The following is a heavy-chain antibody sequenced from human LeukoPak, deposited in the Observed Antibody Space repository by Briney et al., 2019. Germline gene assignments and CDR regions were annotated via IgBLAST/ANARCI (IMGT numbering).Heavy chain of an antibody. CDR2: IYTSGST. D-gene: IGHD2/OR15-2a*01. CDR1: GGSISSGSYY. CDR3: ARVFHAFDI. Sequence: PSQTLSLTCTVSGGSISSGSYYWSWIRQPAGKGLEWIGRIYTSGSTNYNPSLKSRVTISVDTSKNQFSLKLSSVTAADTAVYYCARVFHAFDIWGQGTMVTVSS. J-gene: IGHJ3*02. V-gene: IGHV4-61*02.